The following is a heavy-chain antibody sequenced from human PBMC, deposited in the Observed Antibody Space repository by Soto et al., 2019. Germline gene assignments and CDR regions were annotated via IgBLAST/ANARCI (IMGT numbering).Heavy chain of an antibody. CDR2: IYYTGST. Sequence: PSETLSLTCTVSGGSIDSFYWSWIRQSPGKGLEWIGYIYYTGSTVYNPSLKTRVTTSLDTSKTQFSLKLRSVTAADTAVYYCARVKYGSGSYLHTFDYWGQGALVTSPQ. CDR3: ARVKYGSGSYLHTFDY. V-gene: IGHV4-59*01. J-gene: IGHJ4*02. D-gene: IGHD3-10*01. CDR1: GGSIDSFY.